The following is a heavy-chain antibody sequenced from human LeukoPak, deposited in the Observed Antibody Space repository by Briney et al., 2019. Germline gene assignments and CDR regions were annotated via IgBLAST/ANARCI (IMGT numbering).Heavy chain of an antibody. CDR2: ISVSGGST. J-gene: IGHJ5*02. CDR1: GFSFSRYA. D-gene: IGHD3-22*01. CDR3: ARASSSDYYYDYFDP. V-gene: IGHV3-23*01. Sequence: GGSLRLSCAASGFSFSRYAMFWVRQAPGKGLEWVSGISVSGGSTYYADSVRGRCTVSRDDSKNTLYLRVNSLSAEGTAVYYCARASSSDYYYDYFDPWGQGTLVTVSS.